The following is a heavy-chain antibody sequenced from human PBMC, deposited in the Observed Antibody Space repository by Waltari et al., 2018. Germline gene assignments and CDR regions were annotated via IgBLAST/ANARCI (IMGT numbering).Heavy chain of an antibody. V-gene: IGHV3-48*01. J-gene: IGHJ4*02. D-gene: IGHD3-22*01. CDR2: ISSSSSTI. CDR3: ARDPDYYDDY. CDR1: GFTFSSYS. Sequence: EVQLVESGGGLVQPGGSLRLSCAASGFTFSSYSMNWVRQAPGKGLEWVSYISSSSSTIYYADSVKGRFTISRDNAKNSLYLQMNSLRAEDTAVYYCARDPDYYDDYWGQGTLVTLSS.